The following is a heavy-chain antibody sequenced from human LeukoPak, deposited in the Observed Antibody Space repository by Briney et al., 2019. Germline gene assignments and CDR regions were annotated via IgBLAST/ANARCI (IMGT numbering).Heavy chain of an antibody. D-gene: IGHD4-17*01. V-gene: IGHV1-69*05. CDR3: ARMTTVTTGLFYMDV. CDR1: GGTFSSYA. J-gene: IGHJ6*03. CDR2: IIPIFGTA. Sequence: GASVKVSCKASGGTFSSYAISWVRQAPGQGLEWMGGIIPIFGTANYAQKLQGRVTMTTDTSTSTAYMELRSLRSDDTAVYYCARMTTVTTGLFYMDVWGKGTTVTVSS.